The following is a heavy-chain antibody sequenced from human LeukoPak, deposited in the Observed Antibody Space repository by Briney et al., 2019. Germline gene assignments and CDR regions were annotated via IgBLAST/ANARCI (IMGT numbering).Heavy chain of an antibody. J-gene: IGHJ5*02. CDR3: ARDPSSGWYLKGWFDP. Sequence: GGTLRLSCAASGFTFSSYGMSWVRQAPGKGLEWVSAISGSGGSTYYADSVKGRFTISRDNAKNSLYLQMNSLRAEDTAVYYCARDPSSGWYLKGWFDPWGQGTLVTVSS. CDR1: GFTFSSYG. D-gene: IGHD6-19*01. CDR2: ISGSGGST. V-gene: IGHV3-23*01.